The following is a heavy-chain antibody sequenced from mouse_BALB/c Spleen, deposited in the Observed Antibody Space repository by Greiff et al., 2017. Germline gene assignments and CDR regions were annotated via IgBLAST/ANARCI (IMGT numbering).Heavy chain of an antibody. CDR2: IWAGGST. D-gene: IGHD4-1*01. CDR3: AGGWDGAY. J-gene: IGHJ3*01. V-gene: IGHV2-9*02. CDR1: GFSFTSYG. Sequence: QVQLKESGPGLVAPPQSLSITCTVSGFSFTSYGVHWVRQPPGKGLEWLGVIWAGGSTNYNSALMSRLSIGKDNSKSQVVLKMNSLQTDDTAMYCCAGGWDGAYWGQGTLVAVSA.